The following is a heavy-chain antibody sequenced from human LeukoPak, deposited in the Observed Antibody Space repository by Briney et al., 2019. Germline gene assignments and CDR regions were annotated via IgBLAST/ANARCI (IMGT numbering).Heavy chain of an antibody. J-gene: IGHJ4*02. CDR2: INHSGST. CDR3: ARLTFLDYGDYRKGFFDY. CDR1: GGSFSGYY. Sequence: SETLSLTCAVYGGSFSGYYWSWIRQPPGKGLEWIGEINHSGSTNYNPSLKSRVTISVDTSKNQFSLKLSSVTAADTAVYYCARLTFLDYGDYRKGFFDYWGQGTLVTVSS. D-gene: IGHD4-17*01. V-gene: IGHV4-34*01.